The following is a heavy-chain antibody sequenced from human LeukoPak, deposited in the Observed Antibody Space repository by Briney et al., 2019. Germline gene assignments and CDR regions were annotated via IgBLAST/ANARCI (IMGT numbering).Heavy chain of an antibody. CDR3: ARDPDYYDSRGYYYDAFDI. CDR1: GFTFSSYA. CDR2: ITSGSSII. Sequence: GGSLRLSCAASGFTFSSYAMSWVRQAPGKGLEWVSYITSGSSIIYYADSVKGRFTISRDNAKNSLYLQMNSLRAEDTAVYYCARDPDYYDSRGYYYDAFDIWGQGTMVTVSS. D-gene: IGHD3-22*01. V-gene: IGHV3-48*04. J-gene: IGHJ3*02.